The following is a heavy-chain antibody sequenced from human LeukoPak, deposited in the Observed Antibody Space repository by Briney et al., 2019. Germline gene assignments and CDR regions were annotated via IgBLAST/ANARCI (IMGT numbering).Heavy chain of an antibody. CDR3: AKDLWNYYDSSGYGYYFDY. V-gene: IGHV3-30*02. J-gene: IGHJ4*02. D-gene: IGHD3-22*01. Sequence: PGGSLRLSCAASGFTFSSYGMHWVRQAPGKGLEWVAFIRYDGSNKYYADSVKGRFTISRDNSKNTLYLQMNSLRAEDTAVYYCAKDLWNYYDSSGYGYYFDYWGQGTLVTVSS. CDR1: GFTFSSYG. CDR2: IRYDGSNK.